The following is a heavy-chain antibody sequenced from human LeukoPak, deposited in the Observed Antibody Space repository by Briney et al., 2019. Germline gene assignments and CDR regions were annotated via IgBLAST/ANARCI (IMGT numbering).Heavy chain of an antibody. J-gene: IGHJ6*04. CDR2: IIPIFGTA. Sequence: GASVKVSCKASGYTFTSYDINWVRQAPGQGLEWMGGIIPIFGTANYAQKFQGRVTITTDESTSTAYMELSSLRSEDTAVYYCARLRGPIAAAPMDVWGKGTTVTVSS. V-gene: IGHV1-69*05. CDR1: GYTFTSYD. CDR3: ARLRGPIAAAPMDV. D-gene: IGHD6-13*01.